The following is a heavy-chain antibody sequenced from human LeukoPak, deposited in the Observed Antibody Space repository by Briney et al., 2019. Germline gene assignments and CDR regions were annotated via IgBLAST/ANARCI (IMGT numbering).Heavy chain of an antibody. CDR3: AKGRNSYDSGRCHSPNCYYGMDV. D-gene: IGHD3-10*01. CDR1: GFTFDNYA. CDR2: ISGSGDGT. V-gene: IGHV3-23*01. Sequence: GGSLRLSCAASGFTFDNYAMIWVRLAPGRGLEYVSVISGSGDGTYSADSVRGRFTISRDNFKNTLYLEMNSLRVEDTAVYHCAKGRNSYDSGRCHSPNCYYGMDVWGQGTTVTVSS. J-gene: IGHJ6*02.